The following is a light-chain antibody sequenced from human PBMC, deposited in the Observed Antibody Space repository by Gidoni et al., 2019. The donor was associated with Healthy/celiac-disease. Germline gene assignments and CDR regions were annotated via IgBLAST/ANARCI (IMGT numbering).Light chain of an antibody. V-gene: IGLV3-21*04. Sequence: SSVLTQPPSVSVAPRKTARITCGGNNIGSKSVHWYQQKPGQAPVRVIYYDSDRPSGISERFSGSNSGNTATLTISRVEAGDEADYYCQVWDSSSDHSVVFGGGTKLTVL. CDR3: QVWDSSSDHSVV. CDR1: NIGSKS. J-gene: IGLJ2*01. CDR2: YDS.